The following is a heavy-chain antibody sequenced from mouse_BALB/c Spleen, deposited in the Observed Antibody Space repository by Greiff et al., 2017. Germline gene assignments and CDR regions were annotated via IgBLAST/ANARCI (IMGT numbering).Heavy chain of an antibody. Sequence: QVQLKQSGAELAKPGASVKMSCKASGYTFTSYWMHWVKQRPGQGLEWIGYINPSTGYTEYNQKFKDKATLTADKSSSTAYMQLSSLTSEDSAVYYCARSGGNSAMDYWGQGTSVTVSS. CDR1: GYTFTSYW. V-gene: IGHV1-7*01. D-gene: IGHD2-1*01. CDR3: ARSGGNSAMDY. CDR2: INPSTGYT. J-gene: IGHJ4*01.